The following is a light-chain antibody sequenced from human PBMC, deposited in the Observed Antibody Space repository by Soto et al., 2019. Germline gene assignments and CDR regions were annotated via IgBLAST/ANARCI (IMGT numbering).Light chain of an antibody. Sequence: EIGMTQSPATLSVSPGERATLSCRASQSVSINLAWYQVKPGQAPRLLIFGASTRATGIPARFSGSGSGTEFTLTISSLQSEDFAVYYCQEYNKWPPTFTFGQGTKLEIK. CDR2: GAS. V-gene: IGKV3-15*01. J-gene: IGKJ2*01. CDR3: QEYNKWPPTFT. CDR1: QSVSIN.